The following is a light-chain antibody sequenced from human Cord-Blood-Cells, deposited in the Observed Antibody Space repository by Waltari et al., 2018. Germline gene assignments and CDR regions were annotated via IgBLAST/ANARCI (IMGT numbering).Light chain of an antibody. V-gene: IGLV2-11*01. Sequence: GKAPKLMIYDVSKRPSGVPDRFSGSKSGNTASLTIPGLQAEDEADYYCCSYAGSYTLVFGGGTKLTVL. CDR3: CSYAGSYTLV. CDR2: DVS. J-gene: IGLJ2*01.